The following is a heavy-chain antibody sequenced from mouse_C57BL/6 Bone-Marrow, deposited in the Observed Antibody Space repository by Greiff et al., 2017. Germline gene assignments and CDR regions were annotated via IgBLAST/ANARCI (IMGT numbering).Heavy chain of an antibody. J-gene: IGHJ4*01. D-gene: IGHD1-1*01. Sequence: QVQLQQPGAELVKPGASVKLSCKASGYTFTSYWMHWVKQRPGKGLEWIGMIHPNSGSTNYNEKFKSKATLTVEKSSSTAYMQLSSLTSEDSAVDYCAREDYYYGSSSYAMDYWGQGTSVTVSS. CDR1: GYTFTSYW. CDR2: IHPNSGST. V-gene: IGHV1-64*01. CDR3: AREDYYYGSSSYAMDY.